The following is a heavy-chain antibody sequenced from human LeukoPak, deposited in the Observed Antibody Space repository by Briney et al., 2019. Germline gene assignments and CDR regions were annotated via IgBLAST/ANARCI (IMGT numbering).Heavy chain of an antibody. CDR1: EFTFSSYA. CDR3: AKDGVRYCSGGSCPVDY. D-gene: IGHD2-15*01. J-gene: IGHJ4*02. V-gene: IGHV3-23*01. CDR2: ISGSGGST. Sequence: GGSLRLSCAASEFTFSSYAMSWVRQAPGKGLEWVSAISGSGGSTYYADSVKGRFTISRDNSKNTLYLQMNSLRAEDTAVYYCAKDGVRYCSGGSCPVDYWGQGPLVTVSS.